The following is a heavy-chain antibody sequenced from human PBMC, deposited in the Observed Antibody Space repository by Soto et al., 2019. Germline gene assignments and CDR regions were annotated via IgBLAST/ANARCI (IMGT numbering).Heavy chain of an antibody. D-gene: IGHD2-15*01. CDR2: IYYSGST. CDR1: GGSISSSSYY. J-gene: IGHJ6*02. CDR3: ARISGYCSGGSCYGDYYYYGMDV. V-gene: IGHV4-39*01. Sequence: SETLSLTCTVSGGSISSSSYYWGWIRQPPGKGLEWIGSIYYSGSTYYNPSLKSRVTISVDTSKNQFSLKLSSVTAADTAVYYCARISGYCSGGSCYGDYYYYGMDVWGQGTTVTVSS.